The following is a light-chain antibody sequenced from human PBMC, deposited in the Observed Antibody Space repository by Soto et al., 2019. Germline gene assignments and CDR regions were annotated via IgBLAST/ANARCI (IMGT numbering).Light chain of an antibody. Sequence: DIQMTQSPSPLSASVGDRVTITCRASQSIDAHLNWYQQKPGKAPKLLIYAASSLQTGVPSRFSGGGSGTDFTLTISSLHPEDFATYYCQQSYSNLGTFGQGTKLEIK. V-gene: IGKV1-39*01. CDR1: QSIDAH. CDR2: AAS. CDR3: QQSYSNLGT. J-gene: IGKJ2*01.